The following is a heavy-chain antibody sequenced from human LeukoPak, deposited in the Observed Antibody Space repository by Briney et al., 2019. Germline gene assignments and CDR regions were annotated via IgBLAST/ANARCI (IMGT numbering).Heavy chain of an antibody. CDR2: IYYSGST. CDR1: GGSISSGGYY. V-gene: IGHV4-31*03. Sequence: SETLSLTCTVSGGSISSGGYYWSWIRQHPGKGLEWIGYIYYSGSTYCNPSLKSRVTISVDTSKNQFSLKLSSVTAADTAVYYCARKVATTYFDYWGQGTLVTVSS. CDR3: ARKVATTYFDY. J-gene: IGHJ4*02. D-gene: IGHD5-12*01.